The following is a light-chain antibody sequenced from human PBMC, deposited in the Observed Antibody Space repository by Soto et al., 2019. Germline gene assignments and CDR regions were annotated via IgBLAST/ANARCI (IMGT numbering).Light chain of an antibody. CDR1: QSVSSSS. Sequence: VLTLAPWTWSMSPGHSPTLSCRASQSVSSSSFAWYQQKPGQAPRLLFFGVSNRAAGIPDRFSGSGSGTDFTLTISRLEPEDFAVYFCQQYVSSPTFGQGAKVDIK. CDR2: GVS. V-gene: IGKV3-20*01. CDR3: QQYVSSPT. J-gene: IGKJ1*01.